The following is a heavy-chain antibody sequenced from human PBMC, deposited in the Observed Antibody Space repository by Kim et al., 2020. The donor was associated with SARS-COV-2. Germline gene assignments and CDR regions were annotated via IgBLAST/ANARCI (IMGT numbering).Heavy chain of an antibody. D-gene: IGHD4-17*01. J-gene: IGHJ4*02. Sequence: GGSLRLSCAAPGFSFSTYDMHWVRQATGKGLEWVSAIGIVGDIYYADSVKSRFTISRENDKNSLLLQMNSLRAGDTAVYYCARDGDPFDCWGQGILVTVS. CDR3: ARDGDPFDC. V-gene: IGHV3-13*01. CDR2: IGIVGDI. CDR1: GFSFSTYD.